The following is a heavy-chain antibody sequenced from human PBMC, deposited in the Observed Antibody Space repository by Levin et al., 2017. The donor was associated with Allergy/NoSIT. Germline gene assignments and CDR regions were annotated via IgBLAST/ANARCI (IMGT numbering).Heavy chain of an antibody. D-gene: IGHD3-10*01. CDR1: GFTLSNYD. Sequence: PGGSLRLSCAASGFTLSNYDMHWVRQATGKGLEWVSAIGTAGDTYYQGSVRGRFTFSRENAKNSLYLQMNSLRAGDTAVYYCVRGAGQHFDYWGRGTLVTVSS. CDR3: VRGAGQHFDY. J-gene: IGHJ4*02. CDR2: IGTAGDT. V-gene: IGHV3-13*04.